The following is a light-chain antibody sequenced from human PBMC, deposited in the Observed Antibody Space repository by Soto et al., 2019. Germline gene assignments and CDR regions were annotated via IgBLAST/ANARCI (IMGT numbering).Light chain of an antibody. Sequence: QTVVTQEPSFSVSPGGTVTLTCGLSSGSVSTSYYPSWYQQTPGQAPRTLIYSTNTRSSGVPDRFSGSILGNKAALTITWAQADDESDYYCVLYMGSGIGVFGGGTKVTVL. CDR3: VLYMGSGIGV. V-gene: IGLV8-61*01. J-gene: IGLJ3*02. CDR2: STN. CDR1: SGSVSTSYY.